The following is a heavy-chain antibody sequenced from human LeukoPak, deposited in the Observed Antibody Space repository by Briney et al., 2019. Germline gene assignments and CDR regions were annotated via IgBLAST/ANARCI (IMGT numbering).Heavy chain of an antibody. CDR1: GFTFSRYA. CDR2: IYSGGST. J-gene: IGHJ3*02. Sequence: GGSLRLSCVASGFTFSRYAMSWVRQAPGKGLEWVSVIYSGGSTYYADSVKGRFTISRDNSKNTLYLQMNNLRADDTAVYYCARGPPGTDAFDIWGQGTMVTVSS. CDR3: ARGPPGTDAFDI. V-gene: IGHV3-53*01.